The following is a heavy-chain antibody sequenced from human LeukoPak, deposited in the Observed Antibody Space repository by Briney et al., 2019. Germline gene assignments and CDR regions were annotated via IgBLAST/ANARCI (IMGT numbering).Heavy chain of an antibody. CDR3: ARGEGYYYDSSGYWFDP. D-gene: IGHD3-22*01. Sequence: SETLSLTRAVYGGSFSGYYWSWIRQPPGKGLEWIGEINHSGSTNYNPSLKSRVTISVDTSKNQFSLKLSSVTAADTAVYYCARGEGYYYDSSGYWFDPWGQGTLVTVSS. CDR2: INHSGST. CDR1: GGSFSGYY. J-gene: IGHJ5*02. V-gene: IGHV4-34*01.